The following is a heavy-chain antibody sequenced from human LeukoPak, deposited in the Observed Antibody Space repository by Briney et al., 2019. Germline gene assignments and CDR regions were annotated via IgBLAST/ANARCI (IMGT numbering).Heavy chain of an antibody. J-gene: IGHJ4*02. CDR2: INHSGST. V-gene: IGHV4-34*01. CDR1: GGSFSGYC. Sequence: SETLSLTCAVYGGSFSGYCWSWIRQPPGKGLEWIGEINHSGSTNYNPSLKSRVTISVDTSKNQFSLKLSSVTAADTAVYYCARFLYGAKRAFDYWGQGTLVTVSS. D-gene: IGHD4/OR15-4a*01. CDR3: ARFLYGAKRAFDY.